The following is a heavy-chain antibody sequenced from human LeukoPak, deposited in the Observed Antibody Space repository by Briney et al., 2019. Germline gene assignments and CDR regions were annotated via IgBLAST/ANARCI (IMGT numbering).Heavy chain of an antibody. J-gene: IGHJ6*04. CDR2: ISSNGGST. CDR1: GFTFSSYA. V-gene: IGHV3-64D*06. D-gene: IGHD2-2*01. Sequence: GGSLRLSCSASGFTFSSYAMHWVRQAPGKGLEYVSAISSNGGSTYYADSVKGRFTISRDNSKNTLYLQMSSLRAEDTAVYYCVLSWSSTSPDSDHSYGMDVWGKGTTVTVSS. CDR3: VLSWSSTSPDSDHSYGMDV.